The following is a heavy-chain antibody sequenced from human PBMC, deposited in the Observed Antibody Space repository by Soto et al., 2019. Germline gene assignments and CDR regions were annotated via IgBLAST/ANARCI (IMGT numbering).Heavy chain of an antibody. CDR3: ARRSSSWHTPSFDY. J-gene: IGHJ4*02. CDR1: GGSISSYY. CDR2: IYYSGST. V-gene: IGHV4-59*01. D-gene: IGHD6-13*01. Sequence: SETLSLTCTVSGGSISSYYWSWIRQPPGKGLEWIGYIYYSGSTNYNPSLKSRVTISVDTSKNQFSLKLSSVTAADTAVYYCARRSSSWHTPSFDYWGQGTLVTVSS.